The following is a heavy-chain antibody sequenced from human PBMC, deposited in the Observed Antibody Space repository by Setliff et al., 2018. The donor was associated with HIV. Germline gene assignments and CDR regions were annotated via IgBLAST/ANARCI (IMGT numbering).Heavy chain of an antibody. CDR1: SDSIRAYF. CDR3: ARGLPATNGVWIDY. D-gene: IGHD2-8*01. CDR2: VYLSGGT. V-gene: IGHV4-4*07. Sequence: PSQTLSLTCTVSSDSIRAYFWTWVRQPAGKGLGWIGHVYLSGGTNSNPSLKSRVTMSFDTSKNQFSLNLNSVTAADTAVYYCARGLPATNGVWIDYWGQGTLVTVSS. J-gene: IGHJ4*02.